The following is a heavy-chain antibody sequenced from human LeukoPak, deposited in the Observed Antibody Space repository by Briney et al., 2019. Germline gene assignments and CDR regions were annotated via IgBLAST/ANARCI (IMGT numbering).Heavy chain of an antibody. V-gene: IGHV1-18*01. CDR2: ISAYNGNT. Sequence: ASVKVSCKASGYTFTSYGISWVRQAPGQGLEWMGWISAYNGNTNYAQKLQGRVTMTTDTSTSTAYMELRSLRFDDTAVYYCARTWYYYDSSGYYYFDYWGQGTLVTVSS. CDR1: GYTFTSYG. CDR3: ARTWYYYDSSGYYYFDY. J-gene: IGHJ4*02. D-gene: IGHD3-22*01.